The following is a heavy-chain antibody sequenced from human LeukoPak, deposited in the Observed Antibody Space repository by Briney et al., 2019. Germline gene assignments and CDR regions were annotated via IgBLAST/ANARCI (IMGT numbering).Heavy chain of an antibody. D-gene: IGHD3-16*01. J-gene: IGHJ4*02. Sequence: GESLQISCQGSGYIFTSYWIGWVRQLPGKGVEWVGVIYPGDSDTKYSPSFQGQVTISADKSISTAYLQWTSLKASDTAKYYRARQYYDYIWGSYTANRYFDYWGQGTLVTVSS. CDR3: ARQYYDYIWGSYTANRYFDY. CDR1: GYIFTSYW. V-gene: IGHV5-51*01. CDR2: IYPGDSDT.